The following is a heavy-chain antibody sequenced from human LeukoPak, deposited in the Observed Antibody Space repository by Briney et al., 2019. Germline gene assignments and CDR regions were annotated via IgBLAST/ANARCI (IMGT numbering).Heavy chain of an antibody. CDR2: IYYSGST. CDR3: ASRSGGSGSSYFDY. V-gene: IGHV4-39*07. CDR1: GGSISSSSYY. D-gene: IGHD3-10*01. J-gene: IGHJ4*02. Sequence: SETLSLTCTVSGGSISSSSYYWGWIRQPPGKGLEWIGSIYYSGSTYYNPSLKSRVTISVDTSKNQFSLKLSSVTAADTAVYYCASRSGGSGSSYFDYWGQGTLVTVSS.